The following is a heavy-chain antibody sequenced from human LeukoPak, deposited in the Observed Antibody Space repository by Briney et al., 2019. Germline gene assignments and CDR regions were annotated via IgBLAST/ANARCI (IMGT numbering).Heavy chain of an antibody. D-gene: IGHD5-12*01. V-gene: IGHV3-23*01. J-gene: IGHJ4*02. Sequence: PGGSLRLSCAASGFTFSSYAMNWVRQAPGKGLEWFSGLSGSGGSTYYADSVKGRFTISRHNSKNTLYLQMNSLRVKDTAVYYCAKDLRSGYDSPVDYWGQGTLVTVSS. CDR2: LSGSGGST. CDR1: GFTFSSYA. CDR3: AKDLRSGYDSPVDY.